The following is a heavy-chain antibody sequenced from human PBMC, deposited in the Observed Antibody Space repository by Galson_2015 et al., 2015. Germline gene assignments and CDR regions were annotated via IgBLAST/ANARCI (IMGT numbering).Heavy chain of an antibody. J-gene: IGHJ4*02. V-gene: IGHV3-21*01. CDR2: ITTSSSYI. D-gene: IGHD6-19*01. Sequence: SLRLSCAASGFTFSSYSMNWVRQAPGKGLEWVSSITTSSSYIYYADSVKGRFTISRDNAKNSLYLQMNSLRAEDTAAYYCARGHSSGWFDYWGQGTLVTVSS. CDR3: ARGHSSGWFDY. CDR1: GFTFSSYS.